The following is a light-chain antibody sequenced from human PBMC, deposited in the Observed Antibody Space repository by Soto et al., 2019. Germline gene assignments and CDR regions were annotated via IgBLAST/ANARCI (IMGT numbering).Light chain of an antibody. CDR2: RNN. CDR3: AAWDDSLSGPYV. V-gene: IGLV1-47*01. J-gene: IGLJ1*01. CDR1: SSNIGSNY. Sequence: QSVLTQPPSASGTPGQRVTISCSGSSSNIGSNYLYWYQQLPGTAPKLLIYRNNQRPSGVPDRFSGYKSGHSASLPISGLRSEEEADYYSAAWDDSLSGPYVFGPGTTLPVL.